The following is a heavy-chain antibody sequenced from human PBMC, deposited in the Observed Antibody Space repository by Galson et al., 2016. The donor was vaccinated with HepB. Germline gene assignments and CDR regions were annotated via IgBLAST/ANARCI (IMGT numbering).Heavy chain of an antibody. V-gene: IGHV3-33*01. CDR3: ARGYYGEYYFDY. CDR2: IWYDGSNK. Sequence: SLRLSCAASGFTFSSYGMHWVRQAPGKGLEWVAVIWYDGSNKYYADSVKGRFTISRDNSKNTLYLQMNSLRAEDTAVYYCARGYYGEYYFDYWGQGTLVTFSS. CDR1: GFTFSSYG. D-gene: IGHD1-26*01. J-gene: IGHJ4*02.